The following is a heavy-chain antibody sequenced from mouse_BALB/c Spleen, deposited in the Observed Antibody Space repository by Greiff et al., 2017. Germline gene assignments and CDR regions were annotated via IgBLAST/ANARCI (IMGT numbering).Heavy chain of an antibody. CDR2: ISSGGST. V-gene: IGHV5-6-5*01. Sequence: EVKLMESGGGLVKPGGSLKLSCAASGFTFSSYAMSWVRQTPEKRLEWVASISSGGSTYYPDSVKGRFTISRDNARNILYLQMSSLRSEDTAMYYCARAGLSYYGNYDYWGQGTTLTVSS. J-gene: IGHJ2*01. D-gene: IGHD2-10*01. CDR3: ARAGLSYYGNYDY. CDR1: GFTFSSYA.